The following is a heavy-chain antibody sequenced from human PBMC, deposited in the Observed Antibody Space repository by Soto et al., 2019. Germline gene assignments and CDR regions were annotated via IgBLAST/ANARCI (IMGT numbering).Heavy chain of an antibody. J-gene: IGHJ6*02. D-gene: IGHD5-12*01. CDR3: ARVIYGGWSTIKDYYYYAMDV. V-gene: IGHV3-48*02. CDR2: ISGVSIRI. CDR1: GFSFSTYD. Sequence: GSLRLSCAASGFSFSTYDMNWVRQAPGKGLEWVSYISGVSIRIFYADSVKGRFTISRDNAKNSLYLQMNSLRDEDTGVYYCARVIYGGWSTIKDYYYYAMDVWGQGTTVTVSS.